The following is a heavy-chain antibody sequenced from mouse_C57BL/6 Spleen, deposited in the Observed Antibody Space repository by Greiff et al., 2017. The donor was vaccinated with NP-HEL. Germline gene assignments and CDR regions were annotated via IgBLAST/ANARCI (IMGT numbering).Heavy chain of an antibody. V-gene: IGHV5-16*01. CDR3: ARGDYKGGFAY. Sequence: EVKLMESEGGLVQPGSSMKLSCTASGFTFSDYYMAWVRQVPEKGLEWVANINYDGSSTYYLDSLKSRFIISRDNAKNILYLQMSSLKSEDTATYYCARGDYKGGFAYWGQGTLVTVSA. J-gene: IGHJ3*01. CDR2: INYDGSST. CDR1: GFTFSDYY. D-gene: IGHD2-12*01.